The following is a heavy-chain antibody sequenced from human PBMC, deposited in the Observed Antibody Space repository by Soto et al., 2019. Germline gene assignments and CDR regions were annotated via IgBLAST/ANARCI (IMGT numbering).Heavy chain of an antibody. V-gene: IGHV3-74*01. CDR3: ARGIKNYYGVDV. CDR1: GFTFTSYW. Sequence: GGSLRLSCAAPGFTFTSYWMHWVRQAPGKGLVWVSRINSDGTTTNYAESVTGRFTISRDNAKNTVYLQMNSLRAEDTAVYYCARGIKNYYGVDVWGQGTTVTVSS. CDR2: INSDGTTT. J-gene: IGHJ6*02.